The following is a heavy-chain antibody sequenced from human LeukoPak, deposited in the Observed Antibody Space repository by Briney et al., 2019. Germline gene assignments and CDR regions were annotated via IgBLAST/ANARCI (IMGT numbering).Heavy chain of an antibody. J-gene: IGHJ4*02. Sequence: PGGSLRLSCSASGFTFSTYAMHWVRQAPGKGLEYVSAISSNGGSTYYADSVKGRFNISRDNSKNILYLQMSSLRAEDTAVYYCVKDRWIQLWGNFDYWGQGTLVTVSS. CDR2: ISSNGGST. V-gene: IGHV3-64D*06. CDR1: GFTFSTYA. CDR3: VKDRWIQLWGNFDY. D-gene: IGHD5-18*01.